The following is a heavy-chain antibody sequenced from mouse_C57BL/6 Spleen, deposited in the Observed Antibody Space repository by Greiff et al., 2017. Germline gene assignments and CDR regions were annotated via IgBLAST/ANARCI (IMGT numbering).Heavy chain of an antibody. CDR1: GYTFTSYW. CDR3: ASSDY. J-gene: IGHJ2*01. Sequence: QVQLQQSGAELVKPGASVKLSCKASGYTFTSYWMQWVKQRPGQGLEWIGEIDPSDSYTNYNQKFKGKATLTVDTSSSTAYMQLSSLTSEDSAVYYCASSDYWGQGTTLTVSS. CDR2: IDPSDSYT. V-gene: IGHV1-50*01.